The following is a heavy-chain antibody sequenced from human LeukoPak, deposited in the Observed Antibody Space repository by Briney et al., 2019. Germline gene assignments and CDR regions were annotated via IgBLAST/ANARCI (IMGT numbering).Heavy chain of an antibody. V-gene: IGHV3-48*03. CDR3: ARGPEAIFGGP. CDR1: GFTFSSYE. Sequence: GGSLRLSCAASGFTFSSYEMNWVRQAPGKGLEGVSYISSSGSTIYYADSVKGRFTISRDNAKNSLYLQMNSLRAEDTAVYYWARGPEAIFGGPWGQGTLVTVSS. CDR2: ISSSGSTI. J-gene: IGHJ5*02. D-gene: IGHD3-3*01.